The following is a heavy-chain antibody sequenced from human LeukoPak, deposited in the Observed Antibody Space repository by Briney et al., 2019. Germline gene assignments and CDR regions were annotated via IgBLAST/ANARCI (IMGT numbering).Heavy chain of an antibody. CDR1: GYTFTSYY. CDR3: ARDTQPIAAAGTVYFDL. CDR2: INPSGGST. Sequence: ASVNVSCKASGYTFTSYYMHWVRQAPGQGGECMGIINPSGGSTSYAQKFQGRVTMTRDKSTRTVYMELSSMRSEDTAVYYCARDTQPIAAAGTVYFDLWGRGTLVTVSS. V-gene: IGHV1-46*01. D-gene: IGHD6-13*01. J-gene: IGHJ2*01.